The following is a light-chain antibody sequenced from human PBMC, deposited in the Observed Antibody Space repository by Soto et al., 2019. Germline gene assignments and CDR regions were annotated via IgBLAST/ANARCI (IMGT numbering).Light chain of an antibody. V-gene: IGLV2-14*03. CDR1: ANDIGYYMY. CDR2: HVS. CDR3: SSYATSSSLE. Sequence: QAVVTQPASVSGSPGQSITISCTGTANDIGYYMYVSWYQQHPGKAPKLIIYHVSNRPSGVSDRFSASKSGNTASLTISGLQPEDEADYYCSSYATSSSLEFGGGTKLTVL. J-gene: IGLJ2*01.